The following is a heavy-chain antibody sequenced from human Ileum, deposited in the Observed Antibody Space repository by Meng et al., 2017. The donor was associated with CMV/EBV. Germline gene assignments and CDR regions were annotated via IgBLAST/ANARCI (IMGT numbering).Heavy chain of an antibody. CDR1: GFIFSSYS. J-gene: IGHJ4*02. V-gene: IGHV3-23*01. Sequence: GLLRPSCAASGFIFSSYSLIWVRPGPGRGLEWVSVIDRSGGNIHYAVSVKGRSTNSRDNSENTLHLQMNSLRAEDTAIYCCAIYVQTGSDSDYWSQGALVTVSS. D-gene: IGHD3-16*01. CDR3: AIYVQTGSDSDY. CDR2: IDRSGGNI.